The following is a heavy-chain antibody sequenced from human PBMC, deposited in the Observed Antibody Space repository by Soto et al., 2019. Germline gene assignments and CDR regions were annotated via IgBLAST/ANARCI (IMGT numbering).Heavy chain of an antibody. J-gene: IGHJ6*02. V-gene: IGHV3-30*09. CDR3: ARRAWDSYYAIDV. CDR2: ISYDGSDK. D-gene: IGHD3-22*01. Sequence: VQLVESGGGEVQPGRSLRLSCAASGFKYTDFALHWVRQAPGKGLEWVAIISYDGSDKYYADSVKGRFVISRDNPKNTLDLEMNSLRPEDTAVYFCARRAWDSYYAIDVWGQGTKVTVFS. CDR1: GFKYTDFA.